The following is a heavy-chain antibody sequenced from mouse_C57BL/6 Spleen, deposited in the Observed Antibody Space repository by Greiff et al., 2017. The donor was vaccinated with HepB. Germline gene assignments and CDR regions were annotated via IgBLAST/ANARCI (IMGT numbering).Heavy chain of an antibody. CDR3: ASWYYDGSPFGY. J-gene: IGHJ2*01. CDR1: GYAFSSYW. Sequence: VQLQQSGAELVKPGASVKISCKASGYAFSSYWMNWVKQRPGKGLEWIGQIYPGDGDTNYNGKFKGKATLTADKSSSTAYMQLSSLTSEDSAVYFCASWYYDGSPFGYWGQGTTLTVSS. D-gene: IGHD1-1*01. V-gene: IGHV1-80*01. CDR2: IYPGDGDT.